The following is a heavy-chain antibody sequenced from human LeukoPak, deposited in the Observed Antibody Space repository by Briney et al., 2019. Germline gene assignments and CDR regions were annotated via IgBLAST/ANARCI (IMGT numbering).Heavy chain of an antibody. CDR1: GFNFSSYW. CDR3: ARDQDYDSSGYYSSFDY. D-gene: IGHD3-22*01. V-gene: IGHV3-7*04. CDR2: IKQEESEK. Sequence: PGGSLRHSCAASGFNFSSYWMSWVRQAPGKGLEWVANIKQEESEKYYVDSVKGRFTISRDNAKNSLYLKMNSLRAEDTAVYYCARDQDYDSSGYYSSFDYWGQGTLVVVSS. J-gene: IGHJ4*02.